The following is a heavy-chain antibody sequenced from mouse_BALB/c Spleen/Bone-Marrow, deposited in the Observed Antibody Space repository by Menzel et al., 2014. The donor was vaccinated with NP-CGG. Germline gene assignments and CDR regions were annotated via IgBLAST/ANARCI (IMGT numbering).Heavy chain of an antibody. CDR3: ARRGRIAEALGY. J-gene: IGHJ2*01. Sequence: EVKLMESGPELVKPGASVKMSCKASGYTFTSYVMHWVKQKPGQGLEWIGYVNPYNDGTKYNEKFKGKATLTSDKSSSTAYMELSSLTSEDSAVYYCARRGRIAEALGYWGQGTTLTVSS. D-gene: IGHD6-1*01. CDR1: GYTFTSYV. CDR2: VNPYNDGT. V-gene: IGHV1-14*01.